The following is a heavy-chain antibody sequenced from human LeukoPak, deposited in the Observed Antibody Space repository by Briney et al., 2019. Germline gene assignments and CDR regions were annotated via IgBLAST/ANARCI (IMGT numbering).Heavy chain of an antibody. CDR1: GFTFSNAW. CDR2: IKSKTDGGTT. J-gene: IGHJ6*03. Sequence: GGSLRLSCAASGFTFSNAWMSWVRQAPGKGLEWVGRIKSKTDGGTTYYAAPVKGRFTISREDSKNTLYLQMNSLKTEDTAVYYCTTVDSGSYLNYFYYYMGVWGKGTTVTVSS. CDR3: TTVDSGSYLNYFYYYMGV. V-gene: IGHV3-15*01. D-gene: IGHD3-10*01.